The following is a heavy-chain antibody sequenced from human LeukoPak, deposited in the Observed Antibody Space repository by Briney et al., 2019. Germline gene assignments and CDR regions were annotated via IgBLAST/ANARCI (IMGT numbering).Heavy chain of an antibody. CDR2: INPNSGGT. J-gene: IGHJ6*03. V-gene: IGHV1-2*06. Sequence: ASVKVSCKASGYTFTSYDINWVRQAPGQGLEWMGRINPNSGGTNYAQKFQGRVTMTRDTSISTAYMELSRLRSDDTAVYYCARHTPYYYYYYMDVWGKGTTVTVSS. CDR3: ARHTPYYYYYYMDV. CDR1: GYTFTSYD. D-gene: IGHD2-21*01.